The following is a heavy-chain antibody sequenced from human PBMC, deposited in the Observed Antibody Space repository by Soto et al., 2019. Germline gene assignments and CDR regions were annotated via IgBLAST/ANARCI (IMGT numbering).Heavy chain of an antibody. D-gene: IGHD3-22*01. Sequence: PSETLSLTCTVSGGSISSYYWSWIRQPPGKGLEWIGYIYYSGSTNYNPSLKSRVTISVDTSKNQFSLKLSSVTAADTAVYYCAREGSYYDSSGYYRYFDYWGQGTLVTVSS. J-gene: IGHJ4*02. V-gene: IGHV4-59*01. CDR1: GGSISSYY. CDR3: AREGSYYDSSGYYRYFDY. CDR2: IYYSGST.